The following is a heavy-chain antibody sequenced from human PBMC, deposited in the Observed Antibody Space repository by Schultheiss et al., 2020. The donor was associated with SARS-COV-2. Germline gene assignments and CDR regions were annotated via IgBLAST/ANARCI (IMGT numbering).Heavy chain of an antibody. CDR3: ARATRVESLFSVRGGHLDY. CDR2: ISYTGSP. J-gene: IGHJ4*02. D-gene: IGHD3-16*01. V-gene: IGHV4-59*01. Sequence: SETLSLTCSVSGSSITGFFWTWIRQPPGKGLEWIGYISYTGSPSYNPSLKSRVTISGDTSKNQFSLKLGSVTAADTAVYFCARATRVESLFSVRGGHLDYWGRGTQVTVSS. CDR1: GSSITGFF.